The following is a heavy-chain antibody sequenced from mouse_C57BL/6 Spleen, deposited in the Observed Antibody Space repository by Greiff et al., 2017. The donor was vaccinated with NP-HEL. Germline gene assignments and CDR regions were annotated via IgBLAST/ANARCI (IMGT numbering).Heavy chain of an antibody. J-gene: IGHJ4*01. CDR1: GYTFTDYY. D-gene: IGHD1-1*01. CDR3: ARSEVITTVVATDYAMDY. Sequence: VQLQQSGPELVKPGASVKISCKASGYTFTDYYMNWVKQSHGKSLEWIGDINPNNGGTSYNQKFKGKATLTVDKSSSTAYMELRSLTSEDSAVYYCARSEVITTVVATDYAMDYWGQGTSVTVSS. V-gene: IGHV1-26*01. CDR2: INPNNGGT.